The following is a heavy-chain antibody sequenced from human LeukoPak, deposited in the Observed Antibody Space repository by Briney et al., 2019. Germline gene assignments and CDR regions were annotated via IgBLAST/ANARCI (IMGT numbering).Heavy chain of an antibody. V-gene: IGHV3-23*01. Sequence: GGSLRLSCKGSGFTFNLYAMMWVRQAPGKGLEWVSAVRGSGGNTLYADSVKGRFTISRDNSRNTLFLQMNSLRAEDTGAYFCARDPNGDYIGAFEFWGQGAMVTVSS. D-gene: IGHD4-11*01. CDR1: GFTFNLYA. CDR2: VRGSGGNT. J-gene: IGHJ3*01. CDR3: ARDPNGDYIGAFEF.